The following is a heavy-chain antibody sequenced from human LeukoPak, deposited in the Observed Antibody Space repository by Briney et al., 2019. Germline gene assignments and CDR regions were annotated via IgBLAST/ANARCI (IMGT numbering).Heavy chain of an antibody. CDR1: GFTFSSYG. CDR2: IWYDGSNK. J-gene: IGHJ4*02. CDR3: ARDPTLNGPFDY. V-gene: IGHV3-33*01. Sequence: GGSLRLSCAASGFTFSSYGMHWVRQAPGKGLEWVAVIWYDGSNKHYADSVKGRFTISRDNSKNTLYLQMNSLRAEDTAVYYCARDPTLNGPFDYWGQGTLVTVSS. D-gene: IGHD2/OR15-2a*01.